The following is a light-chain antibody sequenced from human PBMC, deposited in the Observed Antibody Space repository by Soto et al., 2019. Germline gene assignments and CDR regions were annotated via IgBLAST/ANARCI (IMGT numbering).Light chain of an antibody. J-gene: IGKJ1*01. Sequence: IAVTKCPAPLSVSPGARATLSCRASQSVSSKLAWYQQKPGQAPRLLIYDASTRATGIPARFSGSGSGTEFTLTISSLQSEDFAVYYCQQFNNWPRTFGQGTKVEI. CDR2: DAS. CDR3: QQFNNWPRT. CDR1: QSVSSK. V-gene: IGKV3-15*01.